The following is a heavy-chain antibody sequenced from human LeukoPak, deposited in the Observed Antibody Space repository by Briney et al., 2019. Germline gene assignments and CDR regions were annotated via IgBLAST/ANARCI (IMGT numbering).Heavy chain of an antibody. CDR2: IKQDGSEK. D-gene: IGHD6-19*01. CDR3: ARSSGWYGDDAFDI. V-gene: IGHV3-7*03. J-gene: IGHJ3*02. Sequence: PGGSLRLSCAASGFTFSSYGMHWVRQAPGKGLEWVANIKQDGSEKYYVDSVKGRFTISRDNAKNSLYLQMNSLRAEDTAVYYCARSSGWYGDDAFDIWGQGTMVTVSS. CDR1: GFTFSSYG.